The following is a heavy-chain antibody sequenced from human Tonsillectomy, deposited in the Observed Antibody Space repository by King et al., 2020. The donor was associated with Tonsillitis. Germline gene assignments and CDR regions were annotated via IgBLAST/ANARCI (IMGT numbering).Heavy chain of an antibody. CDR1: GYSFSSYW. D-gene: IGHD1-14*01. CDR3: ARNRETSRYYFDY. J-gene: IGHJ4*02. CDR2: IYPGDSDT. V-gene: IGHV5-51*01. Sequence: EVQLVESGAEVKKPGESLKISCKGSGYSFSSYWIGWVRQMPGKGLEWMGIIYPGDSDTRYSPSFQGQVTISADKSISTAYLQWSSLEASDTAMYYCARNRETSRYYFDYWGQGTLVTVSS.